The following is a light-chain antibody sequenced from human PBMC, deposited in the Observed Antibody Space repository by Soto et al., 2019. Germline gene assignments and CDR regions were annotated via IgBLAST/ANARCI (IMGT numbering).Light chain of an antibody. J-gene: IGKJ1*01. V-gene: IGKV3-15*01. CDR2: GAS. Sequence: IVMTQSPATLSVSPGERATLSCRASQTIDNKLAWYQQRPGQAPRLLIYGASIRATGIPARFSGSGSGTEFTLTISGLQSEDFGVYYGQQYKYWRTCGQGTNVDIK. CDR1: QTIDNK. CDR3: QQYKYWRT.